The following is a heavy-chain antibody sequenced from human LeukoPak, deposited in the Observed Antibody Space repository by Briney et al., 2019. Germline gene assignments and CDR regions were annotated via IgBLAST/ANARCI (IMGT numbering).Heavy chain of an antibody. D-gene: IGHD2-2*01. CDR1: GFTFSSYW. V-gene: IGHV3-74*01. Sequence: GGSLRLSCANSGFTFSSYWMHWVRQAPGKGVVWVSRIKTDGSSTTYADFVQGRFTISRDNAKNTLYLQMNSLRADDTAVYYCVRGRGVPEYYFDYWGQGTLVTVSS. J-gene: IGHJ4*02. CDR2: IKTDGSST. CDR3: VRGRGVPEYYFDY.